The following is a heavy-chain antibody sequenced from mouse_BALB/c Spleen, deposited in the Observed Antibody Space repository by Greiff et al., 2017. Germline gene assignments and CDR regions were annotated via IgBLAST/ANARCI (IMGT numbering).Heavy chain of an antibody. D-gene: IGHD1-1*01. Sequence: QVQLKESGAELARPGASVKLSCKASGYTFTSYWMQWVKQRPGQGLEWIGAIYPGDGDTRYTQKFKGKATLTADKSSSTAYMQLSSLASEDSAVYYCARRGSSYGYFDVWGAGTTVTVSS. V-gene: IGHV1-87*01. J-gene: IGHJ1*01. CDR2: IYPGDGDT. CDR3: ARRGSSYGYFDV. CDR1: GYTFTSYW.